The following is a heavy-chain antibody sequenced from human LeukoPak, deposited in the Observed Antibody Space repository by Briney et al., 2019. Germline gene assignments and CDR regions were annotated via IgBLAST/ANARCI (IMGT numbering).Heavy chain of an antibody. CDR3: ARRGKYSDSSEVNEYYYMDV. J-gene: IGHJ6*03. CDR2: IFPGDSDT. Sequence: GESLKISCKASGYSFTRFWVGWVRQMPGKGLEWIGVIFPGDSDTRYSASFEGQVRISADKSINTAYLQWSSLKASDTAMYYCARRGKYSDSSEVNEYYYMDVWGKGTAVTVSS. D-gene: IGHD3-16*01. CDR1: GYSFTRFW. V-gene: IGHV5-51*01.